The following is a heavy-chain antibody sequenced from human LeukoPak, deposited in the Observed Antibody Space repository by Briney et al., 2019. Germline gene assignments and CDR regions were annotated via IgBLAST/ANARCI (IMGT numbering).Heavy chain of an antibody. Sequence: SETLSLTCAVSGGSISSSNWWSWVRQPPGKGLEWIGYISDSGSTNYNPSLKSRVTISVDTSKNKFSLKLSSVTAADTAVYYCARGTVGYCSGGSCQGWFDPWGQGTLVTVSS. CDR1: GGSISSSNW. V-gene: IGHV4-4*02. CDR2: ISDSGST. D-gene: IGHD2-15*01. CDR3: ARGTVGYCSGGSCQGWFDP. J-gene: IGHJ5*02.